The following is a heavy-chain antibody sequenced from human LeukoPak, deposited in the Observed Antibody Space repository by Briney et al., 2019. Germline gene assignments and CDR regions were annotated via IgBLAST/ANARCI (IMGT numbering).Heavy chain of an antibody. Sequence: GGSLRLSCAASGFTVSSNYMSWVRQAPGKGLEWVSVIYSGGSTYYAASVKGRFTISRDNSKNTLYLQMNSLRAEDTAVYYCARVSDYYGSGTPYLLGYYGMDVWGQGTTVTVSS. CDR1: GFTVSSNY. J-gene: IGHJ6*02. V-gene: IGHV3-66*01. CDR3: ARVSDYYGSGTPYLLGYYGMDV. CDR2: IYSGGST. D-gene: IGHD3-10*01.